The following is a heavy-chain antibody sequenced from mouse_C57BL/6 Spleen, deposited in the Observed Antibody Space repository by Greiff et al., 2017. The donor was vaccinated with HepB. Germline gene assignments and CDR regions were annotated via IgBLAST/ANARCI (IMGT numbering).Heavy chain of an antibody. D-gene: IGHD1-1*01. CDR3: TRWVVATGFCY. J-gene: IGHJ2*01. CDR1: GYTFTDYE. CDR2: IDPETGGT. Sequence: VKLMESGAELVRPGASVTLSCKASGYTFTDYEMHWVKQTPVHGLEWIGAIDPETGGTAYNQKFKGTAILTADKSSSTAYMELRSLTSEDSAVYYCTRWVVATGFCYWGQGTTLTVSS. V-gene: IGHV1-15*01.